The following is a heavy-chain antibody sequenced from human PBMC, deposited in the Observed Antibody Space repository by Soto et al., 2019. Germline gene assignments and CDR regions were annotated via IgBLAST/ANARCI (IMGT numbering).Heavy chain of an antibody. CDR2: IYYSGST. CDR3: AREEGGDYYYGMDV. CDR1: GGSVSSGSYY. J-gene: IGHJ6*02. V-gene: IGHV4-61*01. D-gene: IGHD3-16*01. Sequence: QVQLQESGPGLVKPSETLSLTCTVSGGSVSSGSYYWSWIRQPPGKGLEWIGYIYYSGSTNYNPSLKSRVTISVDTSKNQFSLKLSSVTAADTAVYYCAREEGGDYYYGMDVWGQGTTVTVSS.